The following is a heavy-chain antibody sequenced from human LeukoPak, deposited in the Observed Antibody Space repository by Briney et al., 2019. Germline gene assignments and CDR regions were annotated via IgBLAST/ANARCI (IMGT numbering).Heavy chain of an antibody. D-gene: IGHD3-9*01. CDR1: GYTFTSYG. CDR2: ISAYNGNT. V-gene: IGHV1-18*01. Sequence: ASVKVSCKASGYTFTSYGISWVRQAPGQGLEWMGWISAYNGNTNYAQKLQCRVTMTTDTSTSTAYMELRSLRSDDTAVYYCARGGLRYFDWLTYYGMDVWGQGTTVTVSS. J-gene: IGHJ6*02. CDR3: ARGGLRYFDWLTYYGMDV.